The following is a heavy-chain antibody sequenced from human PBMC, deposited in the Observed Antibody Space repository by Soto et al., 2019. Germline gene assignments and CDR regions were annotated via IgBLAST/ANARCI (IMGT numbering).Heavy chain of an antibody. J-gene: IGHJ3*02. D-gene: IGHD6-13*01. CDR2: ISSSSSTI. CDR1: GFTFSSYS. CDR3: ARWRLPPRGVYAFDI. V-gene: IGHV3-48*01. Sequence: EVQLVESGGGLVQPGGSLRLSCAASGFTFSSYSMNWVRQAPGKGLEWVSYISSSSSTIYYADSVKGRFTISRDNAKNSLYLQMNGLRAEDTAVYYCARWRLPPRGVYAFDIWGQGTMVTVSS.